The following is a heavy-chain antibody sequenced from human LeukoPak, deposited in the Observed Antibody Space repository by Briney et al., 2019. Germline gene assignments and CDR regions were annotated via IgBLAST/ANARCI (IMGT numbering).Heavy chain of an antibody. CDR3: ARRAYGGAFDY. D-gene: IGHD3-10*01. V-gene: IGHV4-34*01. J-gene: IGHJ4*02. CDR2: INHSGST. Sequence: SETLSLTCAVYGGSFSGYYWSWIRQPPGEGLEWIGEINHSGSTYYNPSLKSRVTISVDTSKNQFSLKLSSVTAADTAVYYCARRAYGGAFDYWGQGTLVTVSS. CDR1: GGSFSGYY.